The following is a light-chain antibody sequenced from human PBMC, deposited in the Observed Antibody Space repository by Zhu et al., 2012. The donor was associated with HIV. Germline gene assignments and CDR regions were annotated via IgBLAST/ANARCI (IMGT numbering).Light chain of an antibody. CDR1: QSVSGNY. J-gene: IGKJ2*01. V-gene: IGKV3D-20*01. Sequence: NVLTQSPATLSLSPGERATLSCGASQSVSGNYVVWYQQKPGLAPRLLIYDASKRATGILDRFSGSGSGTEFTLTISRLEPEDFAVYYCQQHGTSPYTFGQGTKLEI. CDR2: DAS. CDR3: QQHGTSPYT.